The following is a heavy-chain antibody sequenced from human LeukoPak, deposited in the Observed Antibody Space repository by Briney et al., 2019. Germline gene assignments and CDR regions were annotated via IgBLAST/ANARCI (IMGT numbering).Heavy chain of an antibody. Sequence: SETLSLTCTVSGGSISSYYLSWIRQPPGKGLEWIGYIYYSGSTNYNPSLKSRVTISVDTSKSQFSLNLSSLTAADTAVYYCARGGDSKHLVNWGQGTLVTVSS. CDR3: ARGGDSKHLVN. V-gene: IGHV4-59*01. CDR1: GGSISSYY. CDR2: IYYSGST. D-gene: IGHD3-3*02. J-gene: IGHJ4*02.